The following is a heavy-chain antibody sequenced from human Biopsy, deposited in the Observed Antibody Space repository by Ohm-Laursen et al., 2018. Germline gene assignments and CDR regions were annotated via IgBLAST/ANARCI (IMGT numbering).Heavy chain of an antibody. CDR1: GGSFTGHY. CDR2: ISYTGYT. J-gene: IGHJ1*01. CDR3: ARGSNEYGGLYFPH. V-gene: IGHV4-59*11. D-gene: IGHD4-23*01. Sequence: GTLSLTCTVSGGSFTGHYWSWIRQPPGKGLEWIGHISYTGYTSYNASLKSRVTISVDTSGKHFSLRLTSLAAADTAVYYCARGSNEYGGLYFPHWGQGTLVTVSS.